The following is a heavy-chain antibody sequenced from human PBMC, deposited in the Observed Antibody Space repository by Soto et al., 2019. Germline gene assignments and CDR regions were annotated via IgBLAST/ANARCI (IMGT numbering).Heavy chain of an antibody. CDR2: AFHTGTT. D-gene: IGHD3-22*01. J-gene: IGHJ5*02. CDR1: GDSISTIAYY. CDR3: ATHHPHPYEISGYFDH. Sequence: QLQLQESGPGLVKPSETLSLTCAVSGDSISTIAYYWAWIRQPPGKGLEWIGSAFHTGTTYHNPSRTSRVTIPLASSRNPFALMLSSVPAAHTAVSYCATHHPHPYEISGYFDHWGRGTLVSVSS. V-gene: IGHV4-39*01.